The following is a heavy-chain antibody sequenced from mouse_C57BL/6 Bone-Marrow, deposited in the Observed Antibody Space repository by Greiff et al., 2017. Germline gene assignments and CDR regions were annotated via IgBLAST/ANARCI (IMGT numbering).Heavy chain of an antibody. V-gene: IGHV5-9-1*02. D-gene: IGHD2-1*01. CDR3: TRAEYGNYYFDY. CDR1: GFTFSSYA. CDR2: ISSGGDYI. J-gene: IGHJ2*01. Sequence: EVQRVESGEGLVKPGGSLKLSCAASGFTFSSYAMSWVRQTPEKRLEWVAYISSGGDYIYYADTVKGRFTISRDNARNTLYLQMSSLKSEDTAMYYCTRAEYGNYYFDYWGQGTTLTVSS.